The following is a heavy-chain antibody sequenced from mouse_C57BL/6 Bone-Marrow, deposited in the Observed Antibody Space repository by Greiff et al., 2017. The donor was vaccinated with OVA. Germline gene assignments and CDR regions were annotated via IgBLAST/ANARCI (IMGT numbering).Heavy chain of an antibody. CDR1: GYTFTSYW. D-gene: IGHD1-1*01. Sequence: EVQLQESGTVLARPGASVKMSCKTSGYTFTSYWMHWVKQRPGQGLEWIGAIYPGNSDTSYNQKFKGKAKLTAVTSASTAYMELSSLTSEDSAVYYCTRSHYYGSSAWFAYWGQGTLVTVSA. J-gene: IGHJ3*01. CDR2: IYPGNSDT. V-gene: IGHV1-5*01. CDR3: TRSHYYGSSAWFAY.